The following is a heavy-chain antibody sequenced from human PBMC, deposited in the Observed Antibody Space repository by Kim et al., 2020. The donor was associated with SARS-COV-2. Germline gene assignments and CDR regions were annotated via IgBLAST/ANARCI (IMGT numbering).Heavy chain of an antibody. V-gene: IGHV1-2*02. CDR2: INPNSGGT. D-gene: IGHD3-3*01. J-gene: IGHJ1*01. Sequence: ASVKVSCKASGYTFTGYYMHWVRQAPGQGLEWMGWINPNSGGTNYAQKFQGRVTMTRDTSISTAYMELSRLRSDDTAVYYCARAHSKGSITIFGVVIGSEYFQHWGQGTLVTVSS. CDR3: ARAHSKGSITIFGVVIGSEYFQH. CDR1: GYTFTGYY.